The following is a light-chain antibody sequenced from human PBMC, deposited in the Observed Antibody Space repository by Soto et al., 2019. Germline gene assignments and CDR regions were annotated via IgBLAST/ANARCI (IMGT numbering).Light chain of an antibody. V-gene: IGKV1-5*01. CDR2: DAS. J-gene: IGKJ2*01. Sequence: DIQMTQSPSTLSASVGDRVTITCRASQSISSWLAWYQQKPGKAPKLLIYDASSLESGVPSRFSGSGSGTEFTLHISSMQSADFATYYCQQYNSYPYTFGQGTKLEIK. CDR3: QQYNSYPYT. CDR1: QSISSW.